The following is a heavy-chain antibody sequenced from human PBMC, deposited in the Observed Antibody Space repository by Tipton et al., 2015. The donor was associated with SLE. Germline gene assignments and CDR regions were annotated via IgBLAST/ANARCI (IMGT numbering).Heavy chain of an antibody. Sequence: TLSLTCTVSGGSISSSSYYWGWIRQHPGKGLEWIGYIYYSGSTYYNPSLKSRVTISVDTSKNQFSLKLSSVTAADTAVYYCARVPGATALFDPWGQGTLVTVSS. CDR3: ARVPGATALFDP. V-gene: IGHV4-31*03. CDR1: GGSISSSSYY. J-gene: IGHJ5*02. D-gene: IGHD5-12*01. CDR2: IYYSGST.